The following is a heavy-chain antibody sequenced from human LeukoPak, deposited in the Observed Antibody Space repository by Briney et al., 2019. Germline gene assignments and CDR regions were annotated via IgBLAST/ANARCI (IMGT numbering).Heavy chain of an antibody. J-gene: IGHJ3*02. CDR2: IYYSGST. Sequence: PSQTLSLTCTVSGGSISSGSYYWSWIRQPAGKGLEWIGSIYYSGSTYYNPSLKSRVTISVDTSKNQFSLKLSSVTAADTAVYYCAGRKGRLGELSSFDAFDIWGQGTMVTVSS. V-gene: IGHV4-39*01. CDR1: GGSISSGSYY. CDR3: AGRKGRLGELSSFDAFDI. D-gene: IGHD3-16*02.